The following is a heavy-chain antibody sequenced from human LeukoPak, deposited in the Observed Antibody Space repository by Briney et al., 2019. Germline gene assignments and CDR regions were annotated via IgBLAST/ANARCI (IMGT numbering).Heavy chain of an antibody. CDR1: GFTFSSYS. CDR3: ARAHSGLWTDY. J-gene: IGHJ4*02. D-gene: IGHD1-26*01. Sequence: GGFLRLSCAASGFTFSSYSMNWVRQAPGKGLEWVSSISSSSSYIYYADSVKGRFTISRDSAKNSLYLQMNSLRAEDTAVYYCARAHSGLWTDYWGQGTLVTVSS. CDR2: ISSSSSYI. V-gene: IGHV3-21*01.